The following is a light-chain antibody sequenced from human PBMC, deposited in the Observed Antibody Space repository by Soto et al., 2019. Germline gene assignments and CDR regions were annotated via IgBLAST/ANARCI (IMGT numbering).Light chain of an antibody. Sequence: QSALTQPASVSGSPGQSITISCTGTSSDVGGYNYVSWYQQHPGKAPELMIFEVSNRPSGVSHPFSGSKSGNTASLTISGLQAEDEADYYCSSYTSGSTLVFGTGTKLTVL. CDR3: SSYTSGSTLV. CDR1: SSDVGGYNY. J-gene: IGLJ1*01. V-gene: IGLV2-14*01. CDR2: EVS.